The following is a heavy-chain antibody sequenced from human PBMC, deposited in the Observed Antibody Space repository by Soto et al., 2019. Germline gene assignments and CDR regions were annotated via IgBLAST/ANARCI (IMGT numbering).Heavy chain of an antibody. CDR3: ARGMTTVTTDNFDC. Sequence: ASVKVSCKASGYTFTSYGISWVRQAPGQGLEWMGWISAYNGNTNYAQKFQGRVTMTTDTSTSTAYMELRRLTSDDTAVYYCARGMTTVTTDNFDCWGQGTLVTVSS. J-gene: IGHJ4*02. V-gene: IGHV1-18*01. CDR2: ISAYNGNT. CDR1: GYTFTSYG. D-gene: IGHD4-17*01.